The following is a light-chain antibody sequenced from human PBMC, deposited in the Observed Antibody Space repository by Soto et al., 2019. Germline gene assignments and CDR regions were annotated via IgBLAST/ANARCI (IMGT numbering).Light chain of an antibody. CDR2: EVS. V-gene: IGLV2-14*01. CDR1: SSDVGGYNY. CDR3: SSYTSSSTLSV. J-gene: IGLJ1*01. Sequence: QSVLTQPASVSGSPGQSITISCTGTSSDVGGYNYVSWYQQHPGKAPKLMIYEVSNRPSGVSNRFSGSKSGNTDSLTISGLQAEDEADYYCSSYTSSSTLSVFGTGPKVTVL.